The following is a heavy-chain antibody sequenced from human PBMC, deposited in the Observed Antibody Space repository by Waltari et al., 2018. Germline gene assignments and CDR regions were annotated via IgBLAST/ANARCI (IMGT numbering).Heavy chain of an antibody. CDR1: VFSGSSNY. CDR2: IYSSGTK. D-gene: IGHD6-6*01. CDR3: ARDQRAASSSRAFDI. Sequence: EVRLVESGGDLIQPWVSLRLSCRASVFSGSSNYMSWVRQAHGKGLEWVSVIYSSGTKYYADSVKGRFTISRDNSKNTLYLQMNSLRAEDTAVYYCARDQRAASSSRAFDIWGQGTMVTVSS. J-gene: IGHJ3*02. V-gene: IGHV3-53*01.